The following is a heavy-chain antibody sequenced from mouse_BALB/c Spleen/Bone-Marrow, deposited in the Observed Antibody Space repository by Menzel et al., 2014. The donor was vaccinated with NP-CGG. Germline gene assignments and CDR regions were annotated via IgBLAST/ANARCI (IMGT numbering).Heavy chain of an antibody. Sequence: VQLVESGPELAKPGASVRISCKASGYTFTSYYIHWVKQRPGQGLEWIGWIYPGDFNTKYNEKFKGKATLTADKSSSTAYMQLSSLTSEDSAVYFCARDDYAYWGQGTLVTVSA. D-gene: IGHD2-4*01. CDR1: GYTFTSYY. V-gene: IGHV1S56*01. J-gene: IGHJ3*01. CDR2: IYPGDFNT. CDR3: ARDDYAY.